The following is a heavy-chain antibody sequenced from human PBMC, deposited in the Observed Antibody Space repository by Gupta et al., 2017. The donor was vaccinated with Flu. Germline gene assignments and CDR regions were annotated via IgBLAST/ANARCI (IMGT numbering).Heavy chain of an antibody. D-gene: IGHD3-9*01. V-gene: IGHV3-11*06. CDR1: GVTFSDCH. CDR3: ARDFDWAFQH. J-gene: IGHJ1*01. CDR2: IGSGGNT. Sequence: VHLVESGGDLVQPGGSLRLSCADSGVTFSDCHMSWFRQAPGRGLEWLAYIGSGGNTDYADSVRGRFTISRDNAKNSLYLQMNSLRDEDTAVYYCARDFDWAFQHWGQGILVTVSS.